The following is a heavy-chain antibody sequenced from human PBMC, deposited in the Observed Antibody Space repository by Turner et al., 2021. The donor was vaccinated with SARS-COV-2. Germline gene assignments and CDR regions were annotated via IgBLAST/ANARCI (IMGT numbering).Heavy chain of an antibody. CDR1: GYTFNHHG. V-gene: IGHV1-18*01. D-gene: IGHD6-19*01. CDR2: ISCYNGDT. CDR3: ARDPSNTSGRYQYFDY. Sequence: QGHLVQSGAEVKKPGASVMFSCKASGYTFNHHGISWIRQAPGQGLEWMGWISCYNGDTKYAGKFQGRVTMTKDTSTGTAYMEVTSLRSDDTAVYYCARDPSNTSGRYQYFDYWGQGTLVTVSS. J-gene: IGHJ4*02.